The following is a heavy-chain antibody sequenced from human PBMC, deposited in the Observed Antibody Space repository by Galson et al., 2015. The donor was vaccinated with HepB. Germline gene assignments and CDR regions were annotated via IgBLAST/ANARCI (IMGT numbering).Heavy chain of an antibody. CDR2: ISSSSSTI. CDR3: ARTYYDILTGSYYYGMDV. D-gene: IGHD3-9*01. CDR1: GFTFSSYA. J-gene: IGHJ6*02. Sequence: SLRLSCAASGFTFSSYAMSWVRQTPGKGLEWVSYISSSSSTIYYADSVKGRFTISRDNAKNSLYLQMNSLRDEDTAVYYCARTYYDILTGSYYYGMDVWGQGTTVTVSS. V-gene: IGHV3-48*02.